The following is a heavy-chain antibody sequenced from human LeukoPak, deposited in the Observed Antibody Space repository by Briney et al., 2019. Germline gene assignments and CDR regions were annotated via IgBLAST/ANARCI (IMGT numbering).Heavy chain of an antibody. J-gene: IGHJ3*02. V-gene: IGHV4-39*01. D-gene: IGHD3-22*01. Sequence: SETLSLTCTVSGGSISSSSYYWGWIRQPPGKGLEWIGSIYYSGSTYYNQSLKSRVTISVDTSKNQFSLKLSSVTAADTAVYYCARPYDSSGYRPGAFDIWGQGTMVTVSS. CDR3: ARPYDSSGYRPGAFDI. CDR1: GGSISSSSYY. CDR2: IYYSGST.